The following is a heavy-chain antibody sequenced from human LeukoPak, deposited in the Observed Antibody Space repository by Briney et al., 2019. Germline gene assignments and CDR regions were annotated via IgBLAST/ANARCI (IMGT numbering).Heavy chain of an antibody. CDR1: GGSISSSNW. D-gene: IGHD1-1*01. V-gene: IGHV4-4*02. CDR3: ARETSWNQCGFDP. J-gene: IGHJ5*02. CDR2: IYHSGST. Sequence: SGTLSLTCAVSGGSISSSNWWSWVRQPPGKGLEWIGEIYHSGSTNYNPSLKSRVTISVDTSKNQFSLKLSSVTAADTAVYYCARETSWNQCGFDPWGQGTLVTVSS.